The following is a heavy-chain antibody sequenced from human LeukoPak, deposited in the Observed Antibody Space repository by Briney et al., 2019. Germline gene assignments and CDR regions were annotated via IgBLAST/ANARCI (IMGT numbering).Heavy chain of an antibody. D-gene: IGHD1-1*01. CDR2: ISYDGSNK. J-gene: IGHJ4*02. CDR3: AKAEPGPDY. CDR1: GFTFSSYG. Sequence: GGSLRLSCAASGFTFSSYGMHWVRQAPGKGLEWVAVISYDGSNKYYADSVKGRFTISRDNSKNSLYLQMNSLRAEDTAVYYCAKAEPGPDYWGQGTLVTVSS. V-gene: IGHV3-30*18.